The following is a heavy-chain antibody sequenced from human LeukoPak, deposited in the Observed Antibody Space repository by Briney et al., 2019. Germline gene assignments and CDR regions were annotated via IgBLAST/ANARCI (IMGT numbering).Heavy chain of an antibody. D-gene: IGHD6-19*01. Sequence: SETLSLTCTVSGGSISSYYWSWIRQPPGKGLEWIGYIYYSGSTNYNPSLKSRVTISVDTSKNQFSLKLSSVTAADTAVYYCARGPSGWFPDAFDIWGQGTMVTVSS. J-gene: IGHJ3*02. CDR3: ARGPSGWFPDAFDI. V-gene: IGHV4-59*01. CDR2: IYYSGST. CDR1: GGSISSYY.